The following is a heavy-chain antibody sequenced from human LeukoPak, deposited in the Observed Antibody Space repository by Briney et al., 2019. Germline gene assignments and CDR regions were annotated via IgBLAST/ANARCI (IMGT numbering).Heavy chain of an antibody. CDR2: LWYDGSNK. D-gene: IGHD6-19*01. Sequence: PGGSLRLSCPAPGFTFSNYGMHWVRQDPGKGLEWVAALWYDGSNKNYVHSVKGPFTLSRDNSKNRVYMQMNSLRAEDTAVYYCARDEQSSGWYRPPGDWGQGTLVTVSS. CDR1: GFTFSNYG. J-gene: IGHJ4*02. V-gene: IGHV3-33*01. CDR3: ARDEQSSGWYRPPGD.